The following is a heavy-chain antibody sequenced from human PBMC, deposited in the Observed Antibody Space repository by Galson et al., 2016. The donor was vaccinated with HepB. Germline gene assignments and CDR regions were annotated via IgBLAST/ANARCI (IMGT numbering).Heavy chain of an antibody. CDR1: GFSFSHAW. D-gene: IGHD3-9*01. CDR3: AKSVLEYDILTGYYRRGADY. CDR2: IKRKADGGTT. Sequence: SLRLSCAASGFSFSHAWMAWVRQAPGKGLEWVGRIKRKADGGTTDYAAPVKGRFTISRDDSKNTLFLQMNSLRADDTAVYYCAKSVLEYDILTGYYRRGADYWGQGTLVTVSS. J-gene: IGHJ4*02. V-gene: IGHV3-15*07.